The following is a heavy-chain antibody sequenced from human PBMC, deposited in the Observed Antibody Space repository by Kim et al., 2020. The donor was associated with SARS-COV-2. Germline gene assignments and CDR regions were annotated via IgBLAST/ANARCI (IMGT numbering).Heavy chain of an antibody. CDR2: ISSSGSTI. CDR3: ARSGDGYNYRYYYYGMDV. Sequence: GGSLRLSCAASGFTFSDYYMSWIRQAPGKGLEWVSYISSSGSTIYYADSVKGRFTISRDNAKNSLYLQMNSLRAEDTAVYYCARSGDGYNYRYYYYGMDVWGQGTTVTVSS. V-gene: IGHV3-11*01. D-gene: IGHD5-12*01. CDR1: GFTFSDYY. J-gene: IGHJ6*02.